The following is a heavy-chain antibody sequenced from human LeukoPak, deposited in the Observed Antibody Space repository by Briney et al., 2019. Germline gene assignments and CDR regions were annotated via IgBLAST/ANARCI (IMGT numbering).Heavy chain of an antibody. J-gene: IGHJ4*02. D-gene: IGHD3-10*01. CDR2: IKSKNDAQTI. V-gene: IGHV3-15*01. CDR3: TTDPPGHTLIRGV. Sequence: GGSLRLSCAASGFSFCIGWVSSVRQTPGASLGWGGRIKSKNDAQTIDYAQPVKARFTISIDDSKNTLSLQMNSLTTEDTAVYYCTTDPPGHTLIRGVWGQGTVVTVSS. CDR1: GFSFCIGW.